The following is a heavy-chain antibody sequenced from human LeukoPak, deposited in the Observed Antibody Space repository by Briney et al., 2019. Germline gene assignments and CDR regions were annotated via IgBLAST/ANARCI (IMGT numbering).Heavy chain of an antibody. Sequence: SETLSLTCSVSIGSISSSKWWSWVRQSPVKGLEWIGEIYLYGTTNYNPSFTSRVTMSVDRSRNQFSLKLTSVTAADTAVYYCARQKWEQQGRDYYFNGLDVWGSGTTVIVSS. V-gene: IGHV4-4*02. CDR2: IYLYGTT. CDR3: ARQKWEQQGRDYYFNGLDV. CDR1: IGSISSSKW. J-gene: IGHJ6*04. D-gene: IGHD1/OR15-1a*01.